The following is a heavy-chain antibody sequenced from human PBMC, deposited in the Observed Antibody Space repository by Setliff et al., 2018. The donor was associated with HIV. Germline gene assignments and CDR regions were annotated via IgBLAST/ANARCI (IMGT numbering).Heavy chain of an antibody. J-gene: IGHJ6*02. V-gene: IGHV1-58*02. CDR2: IVVGSGNT. Sequence: ASVKVSCKASGYTLTTYAMHWVRQAPGQRLEWIGWIVVGSGNTNYAQKFQERVTISRDTSTSTAYMELSSLRSEDTAVYYCAGGAYSYGWDYYNYGMDVWGQGTTVTVSS. CDR3: AGGAYSYGWDYYNYGMDV. CDR1: GYTLTTYA. D-gene: IGHD5-18*01.